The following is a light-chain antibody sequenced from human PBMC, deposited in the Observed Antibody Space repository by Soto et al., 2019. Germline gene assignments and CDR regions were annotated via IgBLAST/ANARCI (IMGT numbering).Light chain of an antibody. Sequence: DIVMVQYPDSLAVSLGDRASLSCMSIQRLLDSKGNNLLDWYLQKPGQSPQLLIYLGSNRASGVPDRFSGSGSGTEFTLKISRVEAEEGGGYYCTQALQTPPTFAQGT. CDR3: TQALQTPPT. J-gene: IGKJ1*01. CDR1: QRLLDSKGNNL. CDR2: LGS. V-gene: IGKV2-28*01.